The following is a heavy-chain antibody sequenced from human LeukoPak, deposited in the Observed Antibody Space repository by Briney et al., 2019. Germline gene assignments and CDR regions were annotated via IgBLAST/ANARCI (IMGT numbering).Heavy chain of an antibody. CDR2: INPNSGGT. CDR3: ARVNIVVVPAAISNWFDP. V-gene: IGHV1-2*02. D-gene: IGHD2-2*02. CDR1: GYTFTGYY. Sequence: ASVKVSCKASGYTFTGYYMHWVRQAPGQGLEWTGWINPNSGGTNYAQKFQGRVTMTRDTSISAAYMELSRLRSDDTAVYYCARVNIVVVPAAISNWFDPWGQGTLVTVSS. J-gene: IGHJ5*02.